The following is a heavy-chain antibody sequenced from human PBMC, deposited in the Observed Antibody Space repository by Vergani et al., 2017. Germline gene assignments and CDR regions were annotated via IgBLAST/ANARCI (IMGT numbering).Heavy chain of an antibody. CDR3: ATLLTGGIDY. CDR2: IYRTGRT. J-gene: IGHJ4*02. CDR1: GFSIDNGYY. V-gene: IGHV4-38-2*01. D-gene: IGHD3-16*01. Sequence: QVQLQESGPGLVKPSETLSLTCAVSGFSIDNGYYWDWIRQPPGKGLEWIGSIYRTGRTHFNPSLKSRVTISVDTSKNQFSLQLRSVTAADTAVYYCATLLTGGIDYWGQGTLVTVSS.